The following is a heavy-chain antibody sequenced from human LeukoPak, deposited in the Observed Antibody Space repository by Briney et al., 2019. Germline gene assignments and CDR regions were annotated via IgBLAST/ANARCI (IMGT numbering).Heavy chain of an antibody. CDR1: GFTFSSYA. D-gene: IGHD3-10*01. CDR3: AKGPMPRGFDY. J-gene: IGHJ4*02. V-gene: IGHV3-23*01. CDR2: INSRGSST. Sequence: GGSLRLSCAASGFTFSSYAMNWVRQAPGKGLGWVSAINSRGSSTYYADSVKGRFTISRDNSQNTLYLQMNSLRVEDTAVYYCAKGPMPRGFDYWGQGTLVTVSS.